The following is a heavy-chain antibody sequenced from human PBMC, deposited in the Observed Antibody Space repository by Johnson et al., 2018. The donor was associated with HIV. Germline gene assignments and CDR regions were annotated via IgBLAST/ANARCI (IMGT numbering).Heavy chain of an antibody. J-gene: IGHJ3*02. Sequence: QVQLVESGGGLAQPGGSLRVSCAASGFTVSSYAMSWVRQAPGKGLEWVAIISYDGSTQYFADSAKGQFTISRDNSKNPLYLQMNSLSAEDTAVYYCARGPVFDIWGQGTMVTVSS. V-gene: IGHV3-30*04. CDR2: ISYDGSTQ. CDR1: GFTVSSYA. CDR3: ARGPVFDI.